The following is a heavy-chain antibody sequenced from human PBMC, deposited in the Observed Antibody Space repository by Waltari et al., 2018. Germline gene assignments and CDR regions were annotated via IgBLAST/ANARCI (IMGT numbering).Heavy chain of an antibody. J-gene: IGHJ4*02. V-gene: IGHV3-7*01. D-gene: IGHD3-3*01. CDR2: INQDGSEK. CDR3: AREALYDFWSGYPDY. Sequence: EVQLVESGGGLVQPGGSLRLSCATSGFSFINYAMNWVRQAPGKGLECVAYINQDGSEKYYVDSVKGRFTISRDNAKNSLYLQMNSLRAEDTAVYYCAREALYDFWSGYPDYWGQGTLVTVSS. CDR1: GFSFINYA.